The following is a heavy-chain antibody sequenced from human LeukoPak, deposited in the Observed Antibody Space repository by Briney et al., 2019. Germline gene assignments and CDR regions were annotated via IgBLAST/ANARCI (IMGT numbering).Heavy chain of an antibody. CDR3: AKGGSYYYDSSGYYRD. D-gene: IGHD3-22*01. Sequence: GGSLRLSCAASGFTLTSYAMNWVRQAPGKGLEWVSAISGSGGSTFYADSVKGRFTISRDNSKSTLYLQMNSLRAEDTAVYYCAKGGSYYYDSSGYYRDWGQGTLVTVSS. V-gene: IGHV3-23*01. CDR1: GFTLTSYA. J-gene: IGHJ4*02. CDR2: ISGSGGST.